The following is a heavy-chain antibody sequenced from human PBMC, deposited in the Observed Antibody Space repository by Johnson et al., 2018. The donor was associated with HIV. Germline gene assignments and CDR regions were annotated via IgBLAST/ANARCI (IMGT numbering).Heavy chain of an antibody. D-gene: IGHD3-22*01. CDR2: IYSDEST. J-gene: IGHJ3*02. CDR3: AKDTTFYYDTSGPSDAFDI. V-gene: IGHV3-66*01. CDR1: GFTVSGNY. Sequence: EVQLVESGGGLVQPGGSLRLSCGASGFTVSGNYMNWVRQAPGKGLEWVSVIYSDESTYYADSVQGRFTLSRDNSQNMVYLQMNSLRAEDTALYYCAKDTTFYYDTSGPSDAFDIWGQGTVVTVSS.